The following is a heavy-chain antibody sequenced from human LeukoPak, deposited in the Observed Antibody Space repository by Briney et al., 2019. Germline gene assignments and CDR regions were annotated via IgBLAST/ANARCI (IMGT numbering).Heavy chain of an antibody. CDR2: ISGRGGST. V-gene: IGHV3-23*01. CDR1: GFTFSSYA. J-gene: IGHJ4*02. D-gene: IGHD2-21*01. CDR3: AKYRGISNYFDY. Sequence: GGSLRLSCAASGFTFSSYAMSWVRQAPGKGLEWVSAISGRGGSTYYADSVKGRFTISRDNSINTLYLQMNNLRAEDTAVFYCAKYRGISNYFDYWGQGTLVTVSS.